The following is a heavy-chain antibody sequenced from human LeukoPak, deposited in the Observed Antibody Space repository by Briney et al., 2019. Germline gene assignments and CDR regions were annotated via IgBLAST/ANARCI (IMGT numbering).Heavy chain of an antibody. CDR2: IILIYCTA. J-gene: IGHJ4*02. Sequence: SVTVSCKASVGTFSSYAISWVRQAPAQGLEWMGGIILIYCTANYQHQFQGRVTITTDESTSTAYMELSSLRSEDTAVYYCASRTSYDSSGYYLGYYLDYWGQGTLVTVSS. V-gene: IGHV1-69*05. D-gene: IGHD3-22*01. CDR3: ASRTSYDSSGYYLGYYLDY. CDR1: VGTFSSYA.